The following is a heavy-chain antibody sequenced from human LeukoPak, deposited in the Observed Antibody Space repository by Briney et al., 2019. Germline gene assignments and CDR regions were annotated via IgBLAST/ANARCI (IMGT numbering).Heavy chain of an antibody. CDR1: GFTFSNYG. V-gene: IGHV3-30*18. Sequence: PGGSLRLSCAASGFTFSNYGMHWVRQARGKGLEWVALISYDGVNKYYADSVKGRFTISRDNSKNTLYLRMNSLRVEDTALYYCAKLRELVTYYYYYGLDVWGQGTTVTVSS. D-gene: IGHD1-1*01. CDR3: AKLRELVTYYYYYGLDV. J-gene: IGHJ6*02. CDR2: ISYDGVNK.